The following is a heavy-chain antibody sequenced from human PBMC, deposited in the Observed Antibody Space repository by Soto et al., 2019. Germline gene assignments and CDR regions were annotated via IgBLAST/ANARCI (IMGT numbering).Heavy chain of an antibody. CDR2: ISGGGDRT. J-gene: IGHJ2*01. Sequence: EVQLLESGGGLVQPGGSLRLSCVGSGFTFINHAMNWVRQAPGKGLEWVSGISGGGDRTFDADSVKCRFTIYRDNSKNTVNLQMNSLRADDTAVYYCERKVLGSTTRSDYWDFDLWCRGTLVTFSS. V-gene: IGHV3-23*01. CDR1: GFTFINHA. D-gene: IGHD3-16*01. CDR3: ERKVLGSTTRSDYWDFDL.